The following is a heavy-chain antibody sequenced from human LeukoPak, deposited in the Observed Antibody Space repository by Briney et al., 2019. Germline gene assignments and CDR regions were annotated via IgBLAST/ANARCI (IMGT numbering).Heavy chain of an antibody. CDR1: GFTFSDYY. V-gene: IGHV3-11*01. Sequence: GGSLRLSCAASGFTFSDYYMSWIRQAPGKGLEWVLYISSSGSTIYYADSVKGRFTISRDNAKNSLYLQMNSLRAEDTAVYYCAREYYDSSGYWSDYWGQGTLVTVSS. CDR2: ISSSGSTI. J-gene: IGHJ4*02. CDR3: AREYYDSSGYWSDY. D-gene: IGHD3-22*01.